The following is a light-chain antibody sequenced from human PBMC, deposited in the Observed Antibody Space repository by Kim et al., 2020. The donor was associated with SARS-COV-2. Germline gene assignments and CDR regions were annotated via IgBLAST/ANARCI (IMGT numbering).Light chain of an antibody. V-gene: IGLV2-14*01. CDR2: DVS. CDR1: SSDIGDYNY. Sequence: QSALTQPASVSGSPGQSITMSCTGTSSDIGDYNYVSWYQQHPGRAPKLMIYDVSKRPSGVSDRFSGSKSGNTASLTISGLQTEDEADYYCNSYTSSRTYVFGTGTKVTVL. CDR3: NSYTSSRTYV. J-gene: IGLJ1*01.